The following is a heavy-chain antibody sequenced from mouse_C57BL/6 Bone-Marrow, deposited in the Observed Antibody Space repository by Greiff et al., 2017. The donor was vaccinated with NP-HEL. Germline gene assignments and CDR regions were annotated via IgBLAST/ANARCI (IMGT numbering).Heavy chain of an antibody. CDR1: GFSFNTYA. J-gene: IGHJ3*01. CDR3: VANWDSWFAY. CDR2: IRSKSNNYAT. D-gene: IGHD4-1*01. Sequence: EVKLMESGGGLVQPKGSLKLSCAASGFSFNTYAMNWVRQAPGKGLEWVARIRSKSNNYATYYADSVKDRFTISRDDSESMLYLQMNNLKTEDTAMYYCVANWDSWFAYWGQGTLVTVSA. V-gene: IGHV10-1*01.